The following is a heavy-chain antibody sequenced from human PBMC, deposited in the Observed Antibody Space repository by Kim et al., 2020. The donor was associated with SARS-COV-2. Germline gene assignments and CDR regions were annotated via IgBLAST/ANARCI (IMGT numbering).Heavy chain of an antibody. CDR2: INTNTGNP. CDR1: GYTFTSYA. V-gene: IGHV7-4-1*02. Sequence: ASVKVSCKASGYTFTSYAMNWVRQAPGQGLEWMGWINTNTGNPTYAQGFTGRFVFSLDTSVSTAYLQISRLKAEDTAVYYCARAGNWGFLYYYYGMDVWGQGTTVTVSS. D-gene: IGHD7-27*01. CDR3: ARAGNWGFLYYYYGMDV. J-gene: IGHJ6*02.